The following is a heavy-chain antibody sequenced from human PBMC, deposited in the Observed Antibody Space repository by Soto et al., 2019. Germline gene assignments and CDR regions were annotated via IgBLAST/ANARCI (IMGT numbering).Heavy chain of an antibody. D-gene: IGHD3-16*02. J-gene: IGHJ3*02. Sequence: SWVRQAPGQGLEWMGWISAYNGNTNYAQKLQGRVTMTTDTSTSTAYMELRSLRSDDTAVYYCARDENLIAAFDIWGQGTMVTVSS. CDR2: ISAYNGNT. V-gene: IGHV1-18*01. CDR3: ARDENLIAAFDI.